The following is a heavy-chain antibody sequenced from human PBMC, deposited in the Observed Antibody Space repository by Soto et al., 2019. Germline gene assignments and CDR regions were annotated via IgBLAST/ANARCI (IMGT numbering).Heavy chain of an antibody. D-gene: IGHD1-26*01. J-gene: IGHJ4*02. Sequence: GGALRNSRVAPGFHLRSFGMHRGRPAPGKGVEVVAIISYDGINTYYADSVKGRFTISRDNSKNTLYLQMNSLRAEDTSVYYCAKEGGLSGSYYISSSYYFDYWGQGTLVTVSS. CDR3: AKEGGLSGSYYISSSYYFDY. CDR1: GFHLRSFG. CDR2: ISYDGINT. V-gene: IGHV3-30*18.